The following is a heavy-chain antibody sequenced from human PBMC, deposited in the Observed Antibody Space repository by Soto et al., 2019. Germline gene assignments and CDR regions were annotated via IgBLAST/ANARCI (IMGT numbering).Heavy chain of an antibody. CDR2: ISGSGGST. CDR3: AQYDILTGYYNVVQKDYGMDV. D-gene: IGHD3-9*01. CDR1: GFTFSSYA. V-gene: IGHV3-23*01. Sequence: GGSLRFSCAASGFTFSSYAMSWVRQAPGKGLEWVSAISGSGGSTYYADSVKGRFTISRDNSKNTLYLQMNSLRAEDTAVYYCAQYDILTGYYNVVQKDYGMDVWGQGTTVTVSS. J-gene: IGHJ6*02.